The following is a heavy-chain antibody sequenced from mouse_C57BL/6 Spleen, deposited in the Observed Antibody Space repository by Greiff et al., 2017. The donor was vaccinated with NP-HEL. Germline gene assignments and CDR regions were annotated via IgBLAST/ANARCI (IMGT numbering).Heavy chain of an antibody. CDR3: ARGRYGYYFDY. D-gene: IGHD1-1*02. V-gene: IGHV1-82*01. J-gene: IGHJ2*01. CDR1: GYAFSSSW. CDR2: IYPGDGDT. Sequence: QVQLQQSGPELVKPGASVKISCKASGYAFSSSWMNWVKQRPGKGLEWIGRIYPGDGDTNYNGKFKGKATLTADKSSSTAYMQLSSLTSEDSAVYCCARGRYGYYFDYWGQGTTLTVSS.